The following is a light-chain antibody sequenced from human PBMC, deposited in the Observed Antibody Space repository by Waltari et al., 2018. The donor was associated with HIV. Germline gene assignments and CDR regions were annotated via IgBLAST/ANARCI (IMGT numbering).Light chain of an antibody. J-gene: IGLJ2*01. CDR3: QSADSSGTS. CDR2: KDN. CDR1: KLPKKY. Sequence: SDEVTQTPSVSVSPGQTAGITCSGEKLPKKYVYWYQQKPGQAPVVVIYKDNERPSGIPERFSGSSSGTRATLTISGVQAEDEADYYCQSADSSGTSFGGGTKLTVL. V-gene: IGLV3-25*03.